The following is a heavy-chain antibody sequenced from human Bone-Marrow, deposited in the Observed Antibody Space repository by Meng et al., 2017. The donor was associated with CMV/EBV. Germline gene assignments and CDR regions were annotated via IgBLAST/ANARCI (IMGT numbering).Heavy chain of an antibody. Sequence: GESLKISCAASGFTFSSYALHWVRQAPGKGLEWVAVISYDGSNEYYADSVKGRFTISRDNSRNTLSLQMNSLRAEDTAVYYCARDHRSVWGQGTLVTVSS. CDR1: GFTFSSYA. CDR3: ARDHRSV. D-gene: IGHD6-19*01. J-gene: IGHJ4*02. CDR2: ISYDGSNE. V-gene: IGHV3-30-3*01.